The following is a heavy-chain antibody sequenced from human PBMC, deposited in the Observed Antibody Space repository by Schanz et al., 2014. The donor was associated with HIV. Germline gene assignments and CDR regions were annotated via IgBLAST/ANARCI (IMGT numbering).Heavy chain of an antibody. Sequence: QVQLVQSGAEVKKPGASVKVSCKASGYTFTSYDINWVRQATGQGLEWMGGIIPVFGTPKYAQKFQDRVTITADKSTKTVYMELSRLRSDDTAVYYCARLELLEWGQGTLVTVSS. CDR1: GYTFTSYD. CDR2: IIPVFGTP. D-gene: IGHD1-7*01. V-gene: IGHV1-69*06. CDR3: ARLELLE. J-gene: IGHJ4*02.